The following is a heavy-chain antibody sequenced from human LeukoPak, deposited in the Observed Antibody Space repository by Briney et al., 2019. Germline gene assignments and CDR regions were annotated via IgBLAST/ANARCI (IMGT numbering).Heavy chain of an antibody. V-gene: IGHV1-3*01. D-gene: IGHD6-13*01. CDR2: INAGNGNT. CDR1: GYTFTSYA. CDR3: ARDVGYSRTPNWFDP. Sequence: ASVKASCKASGYTFTSYAMHWVRQAPGQRLEWMGWINAGNGNTKYSQKFQGRVTITRDTSASTAYMELSSLRSEDMAVYYCARDVGYSRTPNWFDPWGQGTLVTVSS. J-gene: IGHJ5*02.